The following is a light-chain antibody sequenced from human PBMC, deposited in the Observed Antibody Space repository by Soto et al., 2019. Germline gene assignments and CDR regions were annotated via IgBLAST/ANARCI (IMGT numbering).Light chain of an antibody. CDR1: QSVSSSF. V-gene: IGKV3-20*01. CDR3: QQYGRSPDLFT. J-gene: IGKJ3*01. CDR2: GAS. Sequence: ENVLTQSPGTLSLSPGDRATLSCRASQSVSSSFLAWYQQKPGQAPRLLIYGASNRASGNPDRFSGSGSGTDFTLTITRLEPGDFAVYYCQQYGRSPDLFTFGPGTKVEIK.